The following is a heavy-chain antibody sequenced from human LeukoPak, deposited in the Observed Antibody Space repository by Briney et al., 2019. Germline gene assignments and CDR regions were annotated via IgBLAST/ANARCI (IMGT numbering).Heavy chain of an antibody. Sequence: VKPGGSLRLSCAASGFTFSSYSMNWVRQAPGKGLEWVSSISSSSSYIYYADSVKGRFTISRDNAKHSLYLQMNSLSAEDTAVYYCAKEWYSGIYNYCYFDLWGRGTLVTVSS. D-gene: IGHD1-26*01. CDR1: GFTFSSYS. V-gene: IGHV3-21*04. CDR2: ISSSSSYI. J-gene: IGHJ2*01. CDR3: AKEWYSGIYNYCYFDL.